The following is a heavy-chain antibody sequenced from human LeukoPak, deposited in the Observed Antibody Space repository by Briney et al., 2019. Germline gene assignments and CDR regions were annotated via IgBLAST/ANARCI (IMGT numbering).Heavy chain of an antibody. V-gene: IGHV3-30*18. CDR1: GFTFSSYG. CDR3: AKDKGYFLLEWLLSY. D-gene: IGHD3-3*01. Sequence: AGGSLRLSCAASGFTFSSYGMHWVRQAPGKGLEWVAVISYDGSNKYYADSVKGRFTISRDNSKNTLYLQMNSPRAEDTAVYYCAKDKGYFLLEWLLSYWGQGTLVTVSS. CDR2: ISYDGSNK. J-gene: IGHJ4*02.